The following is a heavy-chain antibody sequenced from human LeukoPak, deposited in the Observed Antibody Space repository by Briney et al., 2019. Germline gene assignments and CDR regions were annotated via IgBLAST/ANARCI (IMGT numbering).Heavy chain of an antibody. D-gene: IGHD5-24*01. CDR3: ARDLGRDGYNRLDY. V-gene: IGHV4-30-4*02. CDR2: IYYSGTT. Sequence: PSETLSLTCSVSGDSISSPYYYWSWIRQPPGKGLEWIGYIYYSGTTYYNPSLRSRVTISVDTSKNQFSLKLSSVTAADTAVYYCARDLGRDGYNRLDYWGQGTLVTVSS. CDR1: GDSISSPYYY. J-gene: IGHJ4*02.